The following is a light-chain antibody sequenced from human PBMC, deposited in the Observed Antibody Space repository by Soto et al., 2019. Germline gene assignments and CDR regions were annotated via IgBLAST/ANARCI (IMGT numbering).Light chain of an antibody. CDR2: GAS. J-gene: IGKJ5*01. CDR3: QHFGSSPPIT. Sequence: EIVLTQYPGTLSLSPGERATLSCRASQSVSSSYLAWYQQKPGQAPRLLIYGASSRATGIPDRFSGSGSGTDFTLTISRLGPEDFAVYFCQHFGSSPPITFGQGTRLEIK. CDR1: QSVSSSY. V-gene: IGKV3-20*01.